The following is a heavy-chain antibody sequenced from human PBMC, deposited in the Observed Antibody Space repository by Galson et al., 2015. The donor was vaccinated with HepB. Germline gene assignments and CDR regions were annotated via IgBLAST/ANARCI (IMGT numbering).Heavy chain of an antibody. V-gene: IGHV3-49*04. CDR2: IRSKAYGGTT. CDR3: TRAIVVVPAAMNYGVGFFDY. Sequence: SLRLSCAASGFTFGDYAMSWVRQAPGKGLEWVGFIRSKAYGGTTEYAASVKGRFTISRDDSKSIAYLQMNSLKTEDTAVYYCTRAIVVVPAAMNYGVGFFDYWGQGTLLTVSS. J-gene: IGHJ4*02. D-gene: IGHD2-2*01. CDR1: GFTFGDYA.